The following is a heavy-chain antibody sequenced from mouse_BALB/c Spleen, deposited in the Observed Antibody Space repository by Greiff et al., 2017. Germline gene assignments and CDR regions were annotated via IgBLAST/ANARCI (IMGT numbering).Heavy chain of an antibody. Sequence: EVMLVESGGGLVKLGGSLKLSCAASGFTFSSYYMSWVRQTPEKRLELVAAINSNGGSTYYPDTVKGRFIISRDNAKNTLYLQMSSLKSEDTALYYCAREDYYAMDYWGQGTSVTVSS. CDR1: GFTFSSYY. V-gene: IGHV5-6-2*01. CDR2: INSNGGST. J-gene: IGHJ4*01. CDR3: AREDYYAMDY.